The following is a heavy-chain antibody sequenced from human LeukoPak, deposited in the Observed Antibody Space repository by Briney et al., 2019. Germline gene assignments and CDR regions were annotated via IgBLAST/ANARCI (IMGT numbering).Heavy chain of an antibody. CDR3: AKWGAGGDFDI. Sequence: GESPRTSCKGFGYSFTTYWISWVRQIPGKGLGWMGRIESGESYTNYSPSFEGHVTFSADTSISTAYLQWSSLKASETAMNYCAKWGAGGDFDIWGEGTMVTVSS. D-gene: IGHD3-16*01. CDR2: IESGESYT. CDR1: GYSFTTYW. J-gene: IGHJ3*02. V-gene: IGHV5-10-1*01.